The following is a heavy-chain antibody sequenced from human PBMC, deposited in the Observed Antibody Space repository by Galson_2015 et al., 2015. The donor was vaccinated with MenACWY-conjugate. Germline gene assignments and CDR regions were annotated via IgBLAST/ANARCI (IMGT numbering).Heavy chain of an antibody. D-gene: IGHD2-21*01. V-gene: IGHV3-15*01. CDR1: ASTFSNAY. Sequence: SLRLSCAGSASTFSNAYMSWVRQAPGKGLEWVGRIKSQTEGGKTDYAAPVKGRFTISRDDSKNTLYLQMNSLKIEDSAVYYCTTHKPDSWGGLLFHFYMDVWGKGTT. CDR3: TTHKPDSWGGLLFHFYMDV. CDR2: IKSQTEGGKT. J-gene: IGHJ6*03.